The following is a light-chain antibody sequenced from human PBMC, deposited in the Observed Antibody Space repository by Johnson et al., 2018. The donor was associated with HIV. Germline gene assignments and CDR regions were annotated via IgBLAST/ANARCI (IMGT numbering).Light chain of an antibody. V-gene: IGLV1-51*01. CDR2: DNN. CDR3: GTWDSSLRSGF. J-gene: IGLJ1*01. Sequence: QSVLTQPPSVSAAPGQKVTISCSGSSSNIGNNYVSWYQQLPGTAPKLLIYDNNKRPSGTPDRFSGPTSGTSATLGITGLQPGDEADYDGGTWDSSLRSGFFGTGTKVTVL. CDR1: SSNIGNNY.